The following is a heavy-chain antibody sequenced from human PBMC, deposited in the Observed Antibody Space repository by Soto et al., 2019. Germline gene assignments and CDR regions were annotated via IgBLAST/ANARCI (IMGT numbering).Heavy chain of an antibody. D-gene: IGHD4-17*01. CDR2: ISSSSSTI. CDR1: GFTFSSYS. J-gene: IGHJ6*03. V-gene: IGHV3-48*01. Sequence: GGSLRLSCAASGFTFSSYSMNWVRQAPGKGLEWVSYISSSSSTIYYADSVKGRFTISRDNAKNSLYLQMNSLRAEDTAVYYCAREGWGDYGDYFGYDYYYYMDVWGKGTTVTVSS. CDR3: AREGWGDYGDYFGYDYYYYMDV.